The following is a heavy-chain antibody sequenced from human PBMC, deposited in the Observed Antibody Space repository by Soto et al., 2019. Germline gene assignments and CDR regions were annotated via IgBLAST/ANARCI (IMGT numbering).Heavy chain of an antibody. CDR1: GYTFSTYG. D-gene: IGHD3-10*01. CDR3: AKDSPPGDY. Sequence: GASVKVSCKASGYTFSTYGLSWVRQAPGQGLEWMGWISAYNGNTNYAQKHQGRVIMTTDTSTSTAYMELRSLRSDDTAVYYCAKDSPPGDYRGQGTLVTVSS. V-gene: IGHV1-18*01. CDR2: ISAYNGNT. J-gene: IGHJ4*02.